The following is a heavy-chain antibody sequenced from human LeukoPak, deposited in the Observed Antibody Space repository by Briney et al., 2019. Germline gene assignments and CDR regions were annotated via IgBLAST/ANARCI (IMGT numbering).Heavy chain of an antibody. D-gene: IGHD4-23*01. V-gene: IGHV3-48*01. J-gene: IGHJ4*02. Sequence: GGSLRLSCAASGFTFSSYSMNWVRQAPGKGREGVSYISSSSSTIYYADSVKGRFTISRDNAKNSLYLQMNSLRAEDTAVYYCARDHDYGGNSAPGYWGQGTLVTVSS. CDR3: ARDHDYGGNSAPGY. CDR1: GFTFSSYS. CDR2: ISSSSSTI.